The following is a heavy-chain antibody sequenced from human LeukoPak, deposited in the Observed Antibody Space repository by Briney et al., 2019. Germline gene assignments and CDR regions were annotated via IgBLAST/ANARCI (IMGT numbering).Heavy chain of an antibody. CDR2: IKEDGREK. V-gene: IGHV3-7*01. CDR3: ARGGRPDY. Sequence: GGSLRLSCAASGFTFSSYWMSWVRQAPGKGLECVANIKEDGREKYYVDSVKGRFTISRDNAKNSLYLQMSSLRAEDTAVYYCARGGRPDYWGQGTLVTVSS. J-gene: IGHJ4*02. CDR1: GFTFSSYW. D-gene: IGHD3-10*01.